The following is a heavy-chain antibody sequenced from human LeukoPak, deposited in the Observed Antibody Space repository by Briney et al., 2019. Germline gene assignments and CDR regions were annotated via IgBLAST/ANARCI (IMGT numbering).Heavy chain of an antibody. V-gene: IGHV3-48*04. D-gene: IGHD5/OR15-5a*01. CDR3: ARNPPKFVSRYYYYMDV. Sequence: PGGSLRLSCAASGFNFSSYSMNWVRQAPGKGLEWVSYISSSSSTIYYADSVKGRFTISRDNAKNSLYLQMNSLRAEDTAVYYCARNPPKFVSRYYYYMDVWGKGTTVTVSS. CDR2: ISSSSSTI. J-gene: IGHJ6*03. CDR1: GFNFSSYS.